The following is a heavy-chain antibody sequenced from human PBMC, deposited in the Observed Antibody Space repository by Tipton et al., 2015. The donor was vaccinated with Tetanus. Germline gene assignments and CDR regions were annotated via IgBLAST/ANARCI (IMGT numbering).Heavy chain of an antibody. V-gene: IGHV3-11*01. CDR2: IRNRGDAT. J-gene: IGHJ2*01. D-gene: IGHD6-6*01. CDR1: GFTFSDHY. Sequence: SLRLSCVASGFTFSDHYMSWVRQAPGKGLEWVSSIRNRGDATYYADSVKGRFTISRDSSESTLYLQMNSLRPEDTAVYFCAKDYSSSSWTWSRRYFDLWGRGTLVAVSS. CDR3: AKDYSSSSWTWSRRYFDL.